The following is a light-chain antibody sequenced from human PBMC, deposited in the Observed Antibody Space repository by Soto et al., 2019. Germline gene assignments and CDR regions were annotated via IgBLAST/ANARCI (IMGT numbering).Light chain of an antibody. Sequence: QSVLTQPASVSGSPGQSITISCTGTSSDVGGYNFVAWYQQYPGKAPKVMIYEGTQRPPGVSTRFSGARSGNTASLTISGLQPEDEADYYCCSYAGSSTYVFGTGTKLTVL. CDR1: SSDVGGYNF. J-gene: IGLJ1*01. V-gene: IGLV2-23*01. CDR2: EGT. CDR3: CSYAGSSTYV.